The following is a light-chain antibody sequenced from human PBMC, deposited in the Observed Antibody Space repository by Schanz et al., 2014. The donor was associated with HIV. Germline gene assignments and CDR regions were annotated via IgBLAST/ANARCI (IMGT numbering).Light chain of an antibody. Sequence: QSALTQPPSASGSPGQSVAISCTGASSDIGVSWYQHHPAEPPKLIIYEVNKRPSGVPNRFSGSKSGNAASLTVSGLQAEDEADYYCYSYAGSSTFGDVVFGGGTKLTVL. J-gene: IGLJ2*01. CDR1: SSDIG. V-gene: IGLV2-8*01. CDR2: EVN. CDR3: YSYAGSSTFGDVV.